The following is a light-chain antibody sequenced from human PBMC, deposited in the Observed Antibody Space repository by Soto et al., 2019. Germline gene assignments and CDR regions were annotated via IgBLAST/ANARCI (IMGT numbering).Light chain of an antibody. CDR1: QDINRW. CDR2: NAD. Sequence: DIQMTQSPSTLSASVVDRVTITCWASQDINRWLAWYQQKPGKAPKILIYNADTLESGVPSRFSGSGYGTEFILTISSLQPDDFATYYCQQFSLYWAFGQGTKVDIK. V-gene: IGKV1-5*01. CDR3: QQFSLYWA. J-gene: IGKJ1*01.